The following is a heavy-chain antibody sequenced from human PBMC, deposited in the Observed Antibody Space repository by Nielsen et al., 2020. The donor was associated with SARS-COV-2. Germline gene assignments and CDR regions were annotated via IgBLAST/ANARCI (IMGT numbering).Heavy chain of an antibody. J-gene: IGHJ4*02. V-gene: IGHV4-39*02. CDR3: AGIHSSASIDF. CDR1: SGSIRTTSYY. D-gene: IGHD6-19*01. Sequence: GSLRLSCTVSSGSIRTTSYYWVWIRQPPGKGLEWIGSIFYSGTTYYNPSLKSRVTISVDTSKNHFSLNLSSVTAADTAVYFCAGIHSSASIDFWGQGTLVTVSS. CDR2: IFYSGTT.